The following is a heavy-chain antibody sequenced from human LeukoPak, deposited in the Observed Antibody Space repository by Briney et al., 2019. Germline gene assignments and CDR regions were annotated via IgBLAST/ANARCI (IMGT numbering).Heavy chain of an antibody. CDR3: ARGDWYSFDH. D-gene: IGHD6-19*01. CDR1: GFSFSDYY. CDR2: ISSGGSSI. V-gene: IGHV3-11*01. J-gene: IGHJ4*02. Sequence: GGFLRLSCAASGFSFSDYYMNWIRQAPGKGLEWVSYISSGGSSIHYADSVKGRFTISRDNAKNSLYMEMNSLRAEDTAVYYCARGDWYSFDHWGQGTLVTVSS.